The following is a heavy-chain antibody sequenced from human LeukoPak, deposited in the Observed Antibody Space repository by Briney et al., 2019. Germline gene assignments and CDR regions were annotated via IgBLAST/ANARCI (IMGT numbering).Heavy chain of an antibody. D-gene: IGHD3-10*01. Sequence: ASVKVSCKASGYTFTSYGISWVRQAPGQGLEWMGWISAYNGNTNYAQKLQGRVTMTTDTSTSTAYMELRSLRSDDTAVYYCARDSPMVRGVIDTGAPLDVWGQGTTVTVSS. J-gene: IGHJ6*02. CDR3: ARDSPMVRGVIDTGAPLDV. CDR1: GYTFTSYG. CDR2: ISAYNGNT. V-gene: IGHV1-18*01.